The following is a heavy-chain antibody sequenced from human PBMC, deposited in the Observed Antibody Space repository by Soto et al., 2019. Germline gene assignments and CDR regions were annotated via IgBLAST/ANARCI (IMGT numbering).Heavy chain of an antibody. D-gene: IGHD3-16*01. Sequence: LRLSCAASGFTFSSYAMSWVRQAPGKGLEWVSAISGSGGSTYYADSVKGRFTISRDNSXXXXXXQXKXLXXEDTAVYYCAKGPLGLFDYWGQGTLVTVSS. V-gene: IGHV3-23*01. J-gene: IGHJ4*02. CDR2: ISGSGGST. CDR1: GFTFSSYA. CDR3: AKGPLGLFDY.